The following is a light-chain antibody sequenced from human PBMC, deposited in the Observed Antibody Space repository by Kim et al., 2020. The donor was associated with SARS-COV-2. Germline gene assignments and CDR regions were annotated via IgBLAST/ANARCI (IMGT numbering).Light chain of an antibody. CDR3: CSYADSFSWV. CDR1: SSDVGSNNQ. J-gene: IGLJ3*02. CDR2: EVS. V-gene: IGLV2-8*01. Sequence: GQAVTISCTGTSSDVGSNNQVSWYQQYPGKAPKLMILEVSKRPSGVPDRFSGSRSGNTASLTVSGLQAEDEADYYCCSYADSFSWVFGGGTQLTVL.